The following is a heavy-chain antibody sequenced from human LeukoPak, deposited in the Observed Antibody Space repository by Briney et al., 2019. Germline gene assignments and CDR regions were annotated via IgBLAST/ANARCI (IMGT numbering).Heavy chain of an antibody. CDR2: INHSGST. V-gene: IGHV4-34*01. D-gene: IGHD5-12*01. CDR3: ARPPPGSGYNIYNWFDP. CDR1: GGSFSGYY. J-gene: IGHJ5*02. Sequence: SETLSLTCAVYGGSFSGYYWSWIRQPPGKGLEWIGEINHSGSTNYNPSFKSRVTISVDTSKNQFSLKLSSVTAADTAVYYCARPPPGSGYNIYNWFDPWGQGTLVTVSS.